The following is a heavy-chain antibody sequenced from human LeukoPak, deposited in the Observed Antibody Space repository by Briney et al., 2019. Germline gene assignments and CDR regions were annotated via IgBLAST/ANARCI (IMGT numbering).Heavy chain of an antibody. CDR3: ARHDIVTGYYHRHFDY. CDR1: GGSISSYY. V-gene: IGHV4-4*07. Sequence: SETLSLTCTVSGGSISSYYWSWILQPAGKGLEWIGRIYTSGSTNYNPSLKSRVSISVDTSKNQFSLKVTSVTAADTAVYYCARHDIVTGYYHRHFDYWGPGTLVTVSS. D-gene: IGHD3-9*01. J-gene: IGHJ4*01. CDR2: IYTSGST.